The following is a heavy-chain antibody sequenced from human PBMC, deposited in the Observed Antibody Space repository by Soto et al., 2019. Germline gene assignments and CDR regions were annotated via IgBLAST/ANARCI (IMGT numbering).Heavy chain of an antibody. CDR1: GFTFSSYG. Sequence: GGSLRLSCAASGFTFSSYGMHWVRQAPGKGLEWVAVIWYDGSNKYYADSVKGRFTISRDNSKNTLYLQMNSLRAEDTAVYYCARVGYYYGSGSYIARPYFDYWGQGTLVTVSS. CDR3: ARVGYYYGSGSYIARPYFDY. J-gene: IGHJ4*02. CDR2: IWYDGSNK. V-gene: IGHV3-33*01. D-gene: IGHD3-10*01.